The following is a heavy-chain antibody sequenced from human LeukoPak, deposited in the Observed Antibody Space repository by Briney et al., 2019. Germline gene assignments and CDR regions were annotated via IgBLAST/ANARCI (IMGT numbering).Heavy chain of an antibody. CDR1: GFTFSSYS. V-gene: IGHV3-21*01. Sequence: GGSLRLSCAASGFTFSSYSMNWVRQAPGKGLEWVSSISSSSSYIYYADSVKGRFTISRDNAKKSLSLQMNSLRADDTAVYYCARGYSSSWYLDWGQGTLITVSS. CDR3: ARGYSSSWYLD. D-gene: IGHD6-13*01. CDR2: ISSSSSYI. J-gene: IGHJ4*02.